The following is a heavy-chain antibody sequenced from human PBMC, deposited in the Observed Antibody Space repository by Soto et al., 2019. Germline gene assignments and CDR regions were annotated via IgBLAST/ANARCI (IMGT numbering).Heavy chain of an antibody. Sequence: SDTLCLTCTVSGGSISSGDYYWSWIRQPPGKGLEWIGYIYYSGSTYYNPSLKSRVTISVDTSKNQFSLKLSSVTAADTAVYYCATFYDSSGYQFDYWGQGTLVTVSS. CDR1: GGSISSGDYY. V-gene: IGHV4-30-4*02. CDR2: IYYSGST. CDR3: ATFYDSSGYQFDY. J-gene: IGHJ4*02. D-gene: IGHD3-22*01.